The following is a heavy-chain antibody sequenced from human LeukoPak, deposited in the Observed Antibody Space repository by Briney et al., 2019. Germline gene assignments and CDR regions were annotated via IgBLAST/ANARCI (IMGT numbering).Heavy chain of an antibody. CDR2: IYYSGST. CDR3: ASLWVSRYSGYDQYNWFDP. V-gene: IGHV4-39*01. Sequence: PSETLSLTCTVSGGSISSSSYYWGWIRQPPGKGLEWIGSIYYSGSTYYNPSLKSRVTISVDTSKNQFSLKLSSVTAADTAVYYCASLWVSRYSGYDQYNWFDPWGQGTLVTVSS. D-gene: IGHD5-12*01. CDR1: GGSISSSSYY. J-gene: IGHJ5*02.